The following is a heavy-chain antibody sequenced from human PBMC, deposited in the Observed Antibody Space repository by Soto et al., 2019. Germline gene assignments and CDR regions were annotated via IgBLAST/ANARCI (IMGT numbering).Heavy chain of an antibody. V-gene: IGHV4-59*01. CDR3: ARGYYDSRGQSNTFDI. Sequence: SETLPLTCTVSGASISSSYWSWIRQSPGKGLEWIGYVYYSGSTNYNPSLKSRVTISVDTSKNQFSLKLSSVTAADTAVYYCARGYYDSRGQSNTFDIWGQGTMVTVSS. CDR1: GASISSSY. D-gene: IGHD3-22*01. CDR2: VYYSGST. J-gene: IGHJ3*02.